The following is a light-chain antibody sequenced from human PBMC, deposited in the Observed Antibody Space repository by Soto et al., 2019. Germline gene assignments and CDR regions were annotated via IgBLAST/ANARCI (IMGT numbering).Light chain of an antibody. CDR2: AAS. Sequence: DIQMTQSPSSLSASAGDRVTITCRASENIRKYLNWYQQKAGEAPKLLIYAASSLQSGVPSRFCGSGSGTDFTLTISSLQPRDFATYYCQQSFSAPRTFGQGTKLEIK. J-gene: IGKJ2*01. V-gene: IGKV1-39*01. CDR3: QQSFSAPRT. CDR1: ENIRKY.